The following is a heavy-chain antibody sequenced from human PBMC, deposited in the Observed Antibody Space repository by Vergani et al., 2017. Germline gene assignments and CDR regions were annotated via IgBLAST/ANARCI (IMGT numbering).Heavy chain of an antibody. Sequence: EVQLVESGGGLVKPGGSLRLSCAASGFTFSSYSMNWVRQAPGQGLEWVSSISSSSSYIYYADSVKGRFTISRDNAKNSLYLQMNSLRAEDTAVYYCARETYYYGSGSYYYYYYMDVWGKGTTVTVSS. J-gene: IGHJ6*03. CDR2: ISSSSSYI. CDR1: GFTFSSYS. V-gene: IGHV3-21*01. D-gene: IGHD3-10*01. CDR3: ARETYYYGSGSYYYYYYMDV.